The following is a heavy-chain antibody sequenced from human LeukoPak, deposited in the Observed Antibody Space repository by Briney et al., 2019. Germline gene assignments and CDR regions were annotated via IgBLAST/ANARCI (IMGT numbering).Heavy chain of an antibody. CDR3: AKDRVSPGFNWFDP. CDR2: ISGSGGST. D-gene: IGHD2/OR15-2a*01. CDR1: GFTLSSYA. V-gene: IGHV3-23*01. J-gene: IGHJ5*02. Sequence: GGSLRLSCAASGFTLSSYAMSRVRQAPGKGLEWVSAISGSGGSTYYADSVKGRFTISRDNSNNTLYLQMNSLRAEDPAVYYCAKDRVSPGFNWFDPWGQETLVTVSS.